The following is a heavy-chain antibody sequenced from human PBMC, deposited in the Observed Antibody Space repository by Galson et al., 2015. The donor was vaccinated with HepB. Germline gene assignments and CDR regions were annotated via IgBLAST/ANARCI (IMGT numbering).Heavy chain of an antibody. D-gene: IGHD2-15*01. V-gene: IGHV7-4-1*02. CDR1: GYTLTNYA. J-gene: IGHJ6*02. CDR3: ARDSVVGRTMDV. Sequence: SVKVSCKATGYTLTNYAMSWVRQAPGQGLEWLGWINTNTRNPTYAQGFTGRFVFSLDTSVSTAYLQISSLKAEDTAVYYCARDSVVGRTMDVWGQGTTVTVSS. CDR2: INTNTRNP.